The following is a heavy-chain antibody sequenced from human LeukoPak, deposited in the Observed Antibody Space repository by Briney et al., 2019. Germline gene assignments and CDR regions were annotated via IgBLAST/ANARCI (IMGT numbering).Heavy chain of an antibody. Sequence: ASVKVSCKTSGYSFTNYYMHWVRQAPVQGLEWMGITNPSGGSTNYAQKFQGRVTMTRDTSTTTVYMELTSLRSEDTAVYYCARDQGLTGYFDYWGQGTLVTVSS. D-gene: IGHD3-9*01. CDR2: TNPSGGST. J-gene: IGHJ4*02. CDR3: ARDQGLTGYFDY. V-gene: IGHV1-46*01. CDR1: GYSFTNYY.